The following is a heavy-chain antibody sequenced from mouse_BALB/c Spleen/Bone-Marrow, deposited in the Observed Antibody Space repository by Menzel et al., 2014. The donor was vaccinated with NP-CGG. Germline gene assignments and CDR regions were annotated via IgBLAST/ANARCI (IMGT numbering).Heavy chain of an antibody. CDR2: IYPYNGGT. J-gene: IGHJ4*01. Sequence: EVQLQESGPELVKPGASVKISCKASGYTFNDYNMQWVKQSHGKSLEWIGYIYPYNGGTGYNQKFRSKATLTVDSSSSTAYMELRSLTSEDSAVYYCAREGGYYDAMDYWGQGTSVTVSS. V-gene: IGHV1S29*02. D-gene: IGHD2-2*01. CDR3: AREGGYYDAMDY. CDR1: GYTFNDYN.